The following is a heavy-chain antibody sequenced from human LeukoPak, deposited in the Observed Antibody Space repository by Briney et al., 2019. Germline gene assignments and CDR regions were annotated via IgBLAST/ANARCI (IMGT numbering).Heavy chain of an antibody. CDR3: ARHNAPRRVGFDF. CDR2: LSHRGNT. J-gene: IGHJ4*02. V-gene: IGHV4-39*01. D-gene: IGHD3-10*01. Sequence: SETLSLTCTVSGDSVSNDLYYRGWIRQPPGKGLEWVACLSHRGNTWYNPSLESRVTISVDTSKNRFSLNFNSVTAADTALYWCARHNAPRRVGFDFWGQGILVTVSS. CDR1: GDSVSNDLYY.